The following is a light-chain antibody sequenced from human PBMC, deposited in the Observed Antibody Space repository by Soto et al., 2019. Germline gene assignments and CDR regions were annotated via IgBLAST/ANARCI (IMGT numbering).Light chain of an antibody. CDR3: QQYNNRPPWT. CDR2: GAS. J-gene: IGKJ1*01. Sequence: EIVMRQSPGTLSASPGERATLSCRASESVSSNLAWYQQKPGQAPRLLIYGASTRATGVPDRFSGSGSGTEFTLTISSLQSEDFALYYCQQYNNRPPWTFGQGPGWKSN. CDR1: ESVSSN. V-gene: IGKV3-15*01.